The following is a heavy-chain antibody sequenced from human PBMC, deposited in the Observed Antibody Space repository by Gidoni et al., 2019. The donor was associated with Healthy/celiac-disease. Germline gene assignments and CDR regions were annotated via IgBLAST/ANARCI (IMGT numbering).Heavy chain of an antibody. Sequence: QVQLVESGGGLVKPGGSLRLSCAASGFTFSDYYMSWIRQAPGKGLEWVSYISRSSSYTNYADSVKGRFTISRDNAKNSLYLQMNSLRAEDTAVYYCARAYSSSWYWYFDLWGRGTLVTVSS. CDR2: ISRSSSYT. V-gene: IGHV3-11*06. CDR1: GFTFSDYY. CDR3: ARAYSSSWYWYFDL. J-gene: IGHJ2*01. D-gene: IGHD6-13*01.